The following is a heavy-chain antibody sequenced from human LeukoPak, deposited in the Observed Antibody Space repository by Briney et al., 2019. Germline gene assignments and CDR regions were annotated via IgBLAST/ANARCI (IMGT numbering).Heavy chain of an antibody. CDR3: ARTKHSSGPAFDY. V-gene: IGHV3-30*03. CDR2: ISYDGSNK. J-gene: IGHJ4*02. CDR1: GFTFSSYW. Sequence: GGSLRLSCAASGFTFSSYWMSWVRQAPGKGLEWVAVISYDGSNKYYADSVKGRFTISRDNSKNTLYLQMNSLRAEDTAVYYCARTKHSSGPAFDYWGQGTLVTVSS. D-gene: IGHD6-19*01.